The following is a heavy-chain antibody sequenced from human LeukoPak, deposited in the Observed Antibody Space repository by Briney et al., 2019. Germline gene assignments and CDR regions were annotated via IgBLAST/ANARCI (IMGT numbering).Heavy chain of an antibody. J-gene: IGHJ4*02. CDR2: IYISGST. Sequence: SETLSLTCTVSGGSLSSHYWIWIRQPPGQGLEWVGYIYISGSTSNPSLESRVTISEDTSKKQFSLKLTYSPAGDTAVYFCARRRDGYNFNHYYGGQGTLVTVSS. V-gene: IGHV4-59*11. D-gene: IGHD5-24*01. CDR1: GGSLSSHY. CDR3: ARRRDGYNFNHYY.